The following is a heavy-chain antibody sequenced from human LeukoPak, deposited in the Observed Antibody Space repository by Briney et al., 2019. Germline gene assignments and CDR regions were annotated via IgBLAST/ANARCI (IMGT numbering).Heavy chain of an antibody. CDR1: GGSISSSSTY. J-gene: IGHJ4*02. CDR3: ASQYDSSGYYYFDY. D-gene: IGHD3-22*01. V-gene: IGHV4-39*01. Sequence: PSETLSLTCTVSGGSISSSSTYWGWIRQPPGKGLEWIGSIYYSGSTYYSPSLKSRITISVDTSKNQFSPKLSSVTAADTAVYYCASQYDSSGYYYFDYWGQGTLVTVSS. CDR2: IYYSGST.